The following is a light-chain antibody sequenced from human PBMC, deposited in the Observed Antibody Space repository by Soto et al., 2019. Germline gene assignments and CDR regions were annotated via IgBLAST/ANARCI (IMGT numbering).Light chain of an antibody. Sequence: EIVLTQSPGTLVLSPGDRATLSCRASQSVSDTHVAWYQQRPGQAPRLLIYDASRRDIGVPDRFIGSGSATDFTLTISGLEPEDFAVYFCHQYGTSPQTFGQGTKVDIK. J-gene: IGKJ1*01. CDR2: DAS. CDR3: HQYGTSPQT. V-gene: IGKV3-20*01. CDR1: QSVSDTH.